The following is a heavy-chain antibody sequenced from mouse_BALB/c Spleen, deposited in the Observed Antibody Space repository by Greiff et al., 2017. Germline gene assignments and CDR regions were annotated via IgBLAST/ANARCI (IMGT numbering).Heavy chain of an antibody. Sequence: EVQVVESGGGLVQPGGSLRLSCATSGFTFTDYYMSWVRQPPGKALEWLGFIRNKANGYTTEYSASVKGRFTISRDNSQSILYLQMNTLRAEDSATYYCARDEGAPWFAYWGQGTLVTVSA. CDR3: ARDEGAPWFAY. CDR1: GFTFTDYY. V-gene: IGHV7-3*02. CDR2: IRNKANGYTT. J-gene: IGHJ3*01.